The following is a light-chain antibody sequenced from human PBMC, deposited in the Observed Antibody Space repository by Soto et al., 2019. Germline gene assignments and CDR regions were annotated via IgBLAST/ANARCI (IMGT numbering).Light chain of an antibody. CDR2: DAS. CDR3: QQRSNWPPT. V-gene: IGKV3-11*01. CDR1: QSVPSNY. Sequence: IVLTQSPGTLSLSPGERATLSCRASQSVPSNYLTWYQQKPGQAPRLLIYDASSRATGIPARFSGSGSGTDFTLTISSLEPEDFAVYYCQQRSNWPPTFGQGTKVDIK. J-gene: IGKJ1*01.